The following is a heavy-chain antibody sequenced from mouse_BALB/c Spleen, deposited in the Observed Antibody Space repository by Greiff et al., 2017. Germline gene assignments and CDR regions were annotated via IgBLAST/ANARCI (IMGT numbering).Heavy chain of an antibody. CDR1: GYSITSDYA. J-gene: IGHJ4*01. V-gene: IGHV3-2*02. CDR2: ISYSGST. Sequence: EVKLMESGPGLVKPSQSLSLTCTVTGYSITSDYAWNWIRQFPGNKLEWMGYISYSGSTSYNPSLKSRISITRDTSKNQFFLQLNSVTTEDTATYYCASHYDYDPYAMDYWGQGTSVTVSS. D-gene: IGHD2-4*01. CDR3: ASHYDYDPYAMDY.